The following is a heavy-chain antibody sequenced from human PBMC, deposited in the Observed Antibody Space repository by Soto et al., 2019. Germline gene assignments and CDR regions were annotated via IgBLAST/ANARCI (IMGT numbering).Heavy chain of an antibody. Sequence: QAHLVESGGGVVQPGMSLRLSCAASGFTFTSYGMHWVRQAPGTRLEGVAVISYDGGLQHSADSVKGRFTISRDNSKNMVLLQMNSLRAEDTAVYYCVSDRGYGHASVPYSWGQGTLVSVSS. CDR2: ISYDGGLQ. J-gene: IGHJ4*02. D-gene: IGHD5-18*01. CDR1: GFTFTSYG. CDR3: VSDRGYGHASVPYS. V-gene: IGHV3-30*03.